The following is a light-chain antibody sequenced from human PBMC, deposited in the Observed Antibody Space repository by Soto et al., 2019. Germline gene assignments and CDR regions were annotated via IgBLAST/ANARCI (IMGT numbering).Light chain of an antibody. CDR2: TAS. CDR1: QGISSW. CDR3: QQTTSFPLT. J-gene: IGKJ4*01. V-gene: IGKV1-12*01. Sequence: DIQMTQSPSSVSASVGDRVTITCRASQGISSWLAWYQKKPGKAPKLLIFTASTLQSGVPSRFSGSGSGTDFTLTISSLQPEDFATYYCQQTTSFPLTFGGGTKVEI.